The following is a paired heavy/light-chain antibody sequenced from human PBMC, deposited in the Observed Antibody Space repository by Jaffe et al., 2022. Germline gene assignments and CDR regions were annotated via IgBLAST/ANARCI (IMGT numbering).Heavy chain of an antibody. Sequence: EVQLVESGGGLVQPGGSLRLSCQASGFTFSDHYMDWVRQAPGKGLEWVGRIRNKADSYATEYAASVKDRFTISRDDSKNSLYLQMNSLKTEDTAVYYCARQKVFCTGAVCYHWYFDLWGRGTLVTVSS. J-gene: IGHJ2*01. CDR3: ARQKVFCTGAVCYHWYFDL. D-gene: IGHD2-8*02. CDR2: IRNKADSYAT. V-gene: IGHV3-72*01. CDR1: GFTFSDHY.
Light chain of an antibody. CDR2: WAS. CDR3: QQYYSTPPT. V-gene: IGKV4-1*01. CDR1: QSLLYNSNNKNY. J-gene: IGKJ1*01. Sequence: DIVMTQSPDSLAVSLGERATINCKSSQSLLYNSNNKNYLAWYQQKPGQPPKLLIYWASTRESGVPDRFSGSGSGTDFTLTISSLQAEDVAVYYCQQYYSTPPTFGQGTKVQIK.